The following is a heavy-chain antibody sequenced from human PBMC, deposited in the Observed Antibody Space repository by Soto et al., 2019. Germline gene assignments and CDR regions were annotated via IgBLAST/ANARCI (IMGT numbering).Heavy chain of an antibody. V-gene: IGHV1-18*01. D-gene: IGHD6-13*01. CDR2: ISAYNGNT. CDR1: GYTFTSYG. CDR3: ARGQGDIFGSWYGWFDP. J-gene: IGHJ5*02. Sequence: GASVKVSCKASGYTFTSYGISWVRQAPGQGLEWMGWISAYNGNTNYTQKLQGRVTMTTDTSTSTAYMELRSLRSDDTAVYYCARGQGDIFGSWYGWFDPWGQGTLVTVSS.